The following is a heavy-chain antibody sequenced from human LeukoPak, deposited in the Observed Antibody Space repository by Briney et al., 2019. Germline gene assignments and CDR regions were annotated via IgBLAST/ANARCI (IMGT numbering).Heavy chain of an antibody. Sequence: PGGSLRLSCAASGFTFSSYAMTWVRQAPGKGLEWVSSISDRDHNTYYADSVKGRFTISRDNSKNTLYLQMNSLGAEDTAVYYCAKGGLSRAGLDFWGQGTLVTVSS. J-gene: IGHJ4*02. D-gene: IGHD5/OR15-5a*01. CDR2: ISDRDHNT. CDR3: AKGGLSRAGLDF. CDR1: GFTFSSYA. V-gene: IGHV3-23*01.